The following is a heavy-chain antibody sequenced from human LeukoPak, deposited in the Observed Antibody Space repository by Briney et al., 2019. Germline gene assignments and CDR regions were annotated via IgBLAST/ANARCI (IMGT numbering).Heavy chain of an antibody. CDR1: GFTFSSYW. CDR2: VSSWNSYK. CDR3: ARDMGWQQFDQ. D-gene: IGHD5-24*01. V-gene: IGHV3-21*01. Sequence: GGSLRLSCAASGFTFSSYWMHWVRQAPGKGLEWVSSVSSWNSYKYYADSVKGRFTVSRDNAKNSLYLQMNSLTVEDTAVYYCARDMGWQQFDQWGQGTLVTVSS. J-gene: IGHJ4*02.